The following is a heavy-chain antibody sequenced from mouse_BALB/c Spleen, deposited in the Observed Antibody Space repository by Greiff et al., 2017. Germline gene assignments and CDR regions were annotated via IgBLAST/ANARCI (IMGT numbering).Heavy chain of an antibody. V-gene: IGHV5-6-3*01. CDR2: INSNGGST. D-gene: IGHD1-2*01. Sequence: EVKLMESGGGLVQPGGSLKLSCAASGFTFSSYGMSWVRQTPDKRLELVATINSNGGSTYYPDSVKGRFTISRDNAKNTLYLQMSSLKSEDTAMYYCAREGYYGYYAMDYWGQGTSVTVSS. J-gene: IGHJ4*01. CDR1: GFTFSSYG. CDR3: AREGYYGYYAMDY.